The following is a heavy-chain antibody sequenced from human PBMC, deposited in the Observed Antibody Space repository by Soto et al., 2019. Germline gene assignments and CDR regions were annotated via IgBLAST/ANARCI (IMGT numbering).Heavy chain of an antibody. D-gene: IGHD1-26*01. V-gene: IGHV3-23*01. J-gene: IGHJ6*03. Sequence: EVQLLESGGGLVQPGGSLRLSCAASGFTFSSYALTWVRQAPGKGLEWVSGISGGGSSTYYADSVKGRFTISRDNSKNTLYLQMNSLRAEDTAVYYCAKAVGRTYYYYMDVWGKGTTVIVSS. CDR2: ISGGGSST. CDR1: GFTFSSYA. CDR3: AKAVGRTYYYYMDV.